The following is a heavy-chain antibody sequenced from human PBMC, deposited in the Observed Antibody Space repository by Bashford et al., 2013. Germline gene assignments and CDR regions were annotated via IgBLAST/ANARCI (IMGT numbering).Heavy chain of an antibody. CDR2: IIPIFGTA. V-gene: IGHV1-69*13. CDR3: ARADYGDYDLELPILDYYYGMDV. CDR1: GGTFSSYA. Sequence: SVKVSCKASGGTFSSYAISWVRQAPGQGLEWMGGIIPIFGTANYAQKFQGRVTITADESTSTAYMELSSLRSEDTAVYYCARADYGDYDLELPILDYYYGMDVVGQGPRSPS. J-gene: IGHJ6*02. D-gene: IGHD4-17*01.